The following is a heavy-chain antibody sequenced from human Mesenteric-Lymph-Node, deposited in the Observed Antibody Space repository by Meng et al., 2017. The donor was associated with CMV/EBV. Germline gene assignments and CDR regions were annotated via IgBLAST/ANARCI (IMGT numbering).Heavy chain of an antibody. Sequence: GESLKISCAASGFTFSSYWMSWVRQAPGKGLEGGANIRQDGSEKYYVDSVRGRFTISRDNAKSSLYLQMNSLRAEDTALYYCARKGCSGANCYSDYWGQGTLVTVSS. CDR2: IRQDGSEK. CDR3: ARKGCSGANCYSDY. CDR1: GFTFSSYW. J-gene: IGHJ4*02. V-gene: IGHV3-7*01. D-gene: IGHD2-15*01.